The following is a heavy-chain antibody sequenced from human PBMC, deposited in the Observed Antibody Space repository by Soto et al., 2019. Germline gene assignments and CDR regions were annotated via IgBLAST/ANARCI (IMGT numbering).Heavy chain of an antibody. J-gene: IGHJ4*02. CDR2: RYPGYSDT. CDR1: GYXFATYL. Sequence: EXLKISCKCSGYXFATYLVSWVRHMPGKGLEWIGIRYPGYSDTRYSPSFQGQVTISAYKAIITSYLQWASLKSSDTAIYYCARHEVASGLYYLDHWGPGTLGTVSS. D-gene: IGHD6-25*01. CDR3: ARHEVASGLYYLDH. V-gene: IGHV5-51*01.